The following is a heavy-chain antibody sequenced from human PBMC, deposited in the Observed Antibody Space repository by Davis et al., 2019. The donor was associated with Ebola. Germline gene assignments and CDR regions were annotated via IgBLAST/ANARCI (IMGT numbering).Heavy chain of an antibody. CDR1: GFTFSSYS. D-gene: IGHD2-21*01. V-gene: IGHV3-48*02. CDR3: ATLGNVVVIATRDGFDP. CDR2: ISSSSSTI. Sequence: PGGSLRLSCAASGFTFSSYSMNWVRQAPGKGLEWVPYISSSSSTIYYADSVKGRFTISRDNAKNSLYLQMNSLRDEDTAVYYCATLGNVVVIATRDGFDPWGQGTLVTVSS. J-gene: IGHJ5*02.